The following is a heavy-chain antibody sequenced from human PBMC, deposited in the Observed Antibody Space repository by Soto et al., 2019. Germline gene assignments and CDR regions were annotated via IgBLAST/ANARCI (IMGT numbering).Heavy chain of an antibody. V-gene: IGHV3-23*01. J-gene: IGHJ3*02. D-gene: IGHD6-19*01. CDR1: GFTFSSYA. CDR2: ISGSGGST. CDR3: AKDQYSSGWFDAFDI. Sequence: PGGSLRLSCAASGFTFSSYAMSWVRQAPGKGLEWVSAISGSGGSTYYADSVKGRFTISRDNSKNTLYLQMNSLRAEDTAVYYCAKDQYSSGWFDAFDIWGKGTMVTVPS.